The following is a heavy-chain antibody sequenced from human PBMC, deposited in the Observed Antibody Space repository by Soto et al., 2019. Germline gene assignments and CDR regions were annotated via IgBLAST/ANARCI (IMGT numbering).Heavy chain of an antibody. D-gene: IGHD6-19*01. J-gene: IGHJ4*02. CDR2: INHSGST. CDR1: GVSFSGYY. CDR3: ARWVAVAGQTGFDY. V-gene: IGHV4-34*01. Sequence: QVQLQQWGAGLLKPSETLSLTCAVYGVSFSGYYWSWIRQPPGKGLEWIGEINHSGSTNYNPSLKSRVTISVDTSNNQCPLKVSSVTAADTAVYYCARWVAVAGQTGFDYWCQGTLVTVSS.